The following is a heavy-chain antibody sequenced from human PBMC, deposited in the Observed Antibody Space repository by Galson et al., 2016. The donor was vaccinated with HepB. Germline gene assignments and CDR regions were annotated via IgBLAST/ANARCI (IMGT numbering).Heavy chain of an antibody. J-gene: IGHJ4*02. V-gene: IGHV1-46*01. CDR2: INPSGAGT. CDR3: ARDSGAANY. CDR1: GYTFTTFS. Sequence: SVKVSCKASGYTFTTFSIHWVRQAPGQGLEWMGVINPSGAGTYYAQRFLGRVTMTRDTSTSTVYMDLSSLRSEDTAVYYCARDSGAANYWGQGTLVTVSS. D-gene: IGHD2-15*01.